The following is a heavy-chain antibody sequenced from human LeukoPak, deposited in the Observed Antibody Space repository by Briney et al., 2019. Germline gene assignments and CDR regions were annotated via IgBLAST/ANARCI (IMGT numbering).Heavy chain of an antibody. CDR3: ARYLRDSGTYILDY. J-gene: IGHJ4*02. CDR2: IHRSGSS. D-gene: IGHD1-1*01. V-gene: IGHV4-38-2*02. CDR1: NYSINSGHY. Sequence: PSETLSLTCSVSNYSINSGHYWGWIRQPPGKGLEWIGNIHRSGSSNNNPSLKSRFIITMDTSKNQFSLKLSSVTAADTAIYHCARYLRDSGTYILDYWGQGTLVTVSS.